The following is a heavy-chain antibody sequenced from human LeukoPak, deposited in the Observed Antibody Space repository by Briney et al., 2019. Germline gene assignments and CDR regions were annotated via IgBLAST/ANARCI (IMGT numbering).Heavy chain of an antibody. D-gene: IGHD3-9*01. CDR2: ISGSGGST. Sequence: PGGSLRLSCAASGFTFSSYAMSWVRQAPGKGLEWVSAISGSGGSTYYADSVKGRFTISRDNAKNSLYLQMNSLRAEDTAVYYCARADPGSDILTGPKDYWGQGTLVTVSS. J-gene: IGHJ4*02. CDR1: GFTFSSYA. V-gene: IGHV3-23*01. CDR3: ARADPGSDILTGPKDY.